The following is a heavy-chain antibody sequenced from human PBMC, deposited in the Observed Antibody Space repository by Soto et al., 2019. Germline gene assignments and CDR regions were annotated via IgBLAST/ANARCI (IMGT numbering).Heavy chain of an antibody. J-gene: IGHJ3*02. CDR2: ISAYNGNT. CDR3: ANGYCTNGVCYTGAFDI. D-gene: IGHD2-8*01. Sequence: QVQLVQSGAEVKKPGASVKVSCKASGYTFTSYGISWVRQAPGQVLEWMGWISAYNGNTNYAQKLQGRVTMTTDTSTSTAYMELRSLRSDDTAVYYCANGYCTNGVCYTGAFDIWGQGTMVTVSS. CDR1: GYTFTSYG. V-gene: IGHV1-18*01.